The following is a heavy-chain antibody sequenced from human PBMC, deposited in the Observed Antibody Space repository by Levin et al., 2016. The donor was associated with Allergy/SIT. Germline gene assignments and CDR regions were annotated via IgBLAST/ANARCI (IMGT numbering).Heavy chain of an antibody. CDR3: AKDWAAGDEGIDF. CDR1: GFTFNTYW. D-gene: IGHD6-25*01. J-gene: IGHJ4*02. CDR2: INSDGSST. Sequence: GESLKISCAASGFTFNTYWMHWVRQAPGKGLVWVSRINSDGSSTSYADSVKGRFTISRDNSRSTVLLQMNSLRAEDTALYYCAKDWAAGDEGIDFWGQGTLVTVSS. V-gene: IGHV3-74*01.